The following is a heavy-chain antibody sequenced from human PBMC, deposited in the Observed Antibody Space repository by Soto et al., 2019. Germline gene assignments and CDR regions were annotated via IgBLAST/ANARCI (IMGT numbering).Heavy chain of an antibody. J-gene: IGHJ6*03. V-gene: IGHV3-9*01. CDR1: GFTFDDYA. D-gene: IGHD2-15*01. CDR2: SSWNSGSI. Sequence: EVQLVESGGGLVQPGRSLRLSCAASGFTFDDYAMHWVRQAPGKGLEWVSGSSWNSGSIGYADSVKGRFTISRDNAKNSLYLQMNSLRAEDTALYYCAKDSYCSGGSCYQIAPYYYMDVWGKGTTVTVSS. CDR3: AKDSYCSGGSCYQIAPYYYMDV.